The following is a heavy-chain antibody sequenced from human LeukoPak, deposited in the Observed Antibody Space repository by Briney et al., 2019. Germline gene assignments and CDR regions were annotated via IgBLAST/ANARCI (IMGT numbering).Heavy chain of an antibody. CDR3: ASYIAASGLYYFDY. J-gene: IGHJ4*02. Sequence: SETLSLTCTVSGASISSYYWSWIRQPPGKGLEWIGYIHYSGSTSYNPSLKSRVTISVDTSTNQFSLKLNSVTAADTTVYYCASYIAASGLYYFDYWGQGTQVTVSA. D-gene: IGHD6-13*01. V-gene: IGHV4-59*13. CDR2: IHYSGST. CDR1: GASISSYY.